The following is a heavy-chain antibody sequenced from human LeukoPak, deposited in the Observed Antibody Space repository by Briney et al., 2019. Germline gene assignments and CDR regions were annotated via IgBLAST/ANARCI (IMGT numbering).Heavy chain of an antibody. V-gene: IGHV4-61*02. CDR1: GGSISSGSYY. CDR2: IYTSGST. CDR3: ARAGGSYYRGSFDY. J-gene: IGHJ4*02. Sequence: SETLSLTCTVSGGSISSGSYYWSWIRQPAGKGLEWIGRIYTSGSTNYNPSLKSRVTISVDTSKNQFSLKPSSVTAADTAVYYCARAGGSYYRGSFDYWGQGTLVTVSS. D-gene: IGHD1-26*01.